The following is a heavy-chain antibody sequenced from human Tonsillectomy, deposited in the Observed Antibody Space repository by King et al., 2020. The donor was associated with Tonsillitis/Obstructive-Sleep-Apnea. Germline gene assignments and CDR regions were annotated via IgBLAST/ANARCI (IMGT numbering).Heavy chain of an antibody. CDR1: GFTFSRYE. V-gene: IGHV3-13*04. J-gene: IGHJ3*01. Sequence: QLVQSGGGLVQPGGSLRLSCVASGFTFSRYEMHWGRQGTGKRLEWPSRIGAAGDRYYAGSVRGRFTISREHVTKSVYFQMSSLRAGDTGVYFCARESQENAFDLWGQGTFVTVSS. CDR3: ARESQENAFDL. CDR2: IGAAGDR.